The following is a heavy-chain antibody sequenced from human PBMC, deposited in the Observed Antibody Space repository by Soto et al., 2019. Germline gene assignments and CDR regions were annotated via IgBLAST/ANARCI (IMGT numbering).Heavy chain of an antibody. CDR1: GGSISSYY. J-gene: IGHJ5*02. V-gene: IGHV4-59*01. CDR3: ARGLRRQLLNWFHP. CDR2: IYYIGST. Sequence: RSLTCPVSGGSISSYYWSWIRQPPGKGLEWIGYIYYIGSTNYNPSLKSRVTISVDKSKNQFSLKLSSVTAADTAVYYCARGLRRQLLNWFHPWGQGPLVTLSS. D-gene: IGHD2-2*01.